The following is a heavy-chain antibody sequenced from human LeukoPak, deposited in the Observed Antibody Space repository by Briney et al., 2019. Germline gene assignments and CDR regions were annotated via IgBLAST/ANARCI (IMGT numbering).Heavy chain of an antibody. CDR2: INSDGSST. V-gene: IGHV3-74*01. D-gene: IGHD6-19*01. J-gene: IGHJ4*02. Sequence: GGSLRLSCAASGFSFGNYWMHWVRQAPGKGLVWVSHINSDGSSTSYTDSVKGRFTLSRDNARNMVYLQMNSLRAEDTAVYYCGTSPAVPGSRWGQGTLATVSS. CDR3: GTSPAVPGSR. CDR1: GFSFGNYW.